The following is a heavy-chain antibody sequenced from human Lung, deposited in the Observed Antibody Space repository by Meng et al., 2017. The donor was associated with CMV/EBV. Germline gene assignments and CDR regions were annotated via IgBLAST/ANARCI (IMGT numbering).Heavy chain of an antibody. CDR3: ARDYLIVGILEWLPFQRPSSNYYYYYGMDF. D-gene: IGHD3-3*01. CDR2: ISSSSSYI. V-gene: IGHV3-21*01. J-gene: IGHJ6*02. Sequence: GESLKISCAASGFTFSSYSMNWVRQAPGKGLEWVSSISSSSSYIYYADSVKGRFTISRDNAKNSLYLQMNSLRAEDTAVYYCARDYLIVGILEWLPFQRPSSNYYYYYGMDFWXQGTXVTVSS. CDR1: GFTFSSYS.